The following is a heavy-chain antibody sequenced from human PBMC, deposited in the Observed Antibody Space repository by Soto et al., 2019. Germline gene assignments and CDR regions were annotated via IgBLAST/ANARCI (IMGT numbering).Heavy chain of an antibody. CDR3: ARGEYYYDSSGYHSLFDY. V-gene: IGHV1-18*04. D-gene: IGHD3-22*01. J-gene: IGHJ4*02. Sequence: ASVKVSCKASGYTFTSYGISWVRQAPGQGLEWMGWISAYNGNTNYAQKLQGRVTMTTDTSTSTAYMELRSLRSDDTAVYYCARGEYYYDSSGYHSLFDYWGQGTLVTISS. CDR1: GYTFTSYG. CDR2: ISAYNGNT.